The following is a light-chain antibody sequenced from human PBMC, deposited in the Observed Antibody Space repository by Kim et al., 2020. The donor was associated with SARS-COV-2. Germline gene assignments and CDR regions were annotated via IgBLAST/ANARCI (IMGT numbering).Light chain of an antibody. CDR1: QSIDTW. V-gene: IGKV1-5*03. CDR3: QHFGAFSPWT. Sequence: SLGDRVTITCRASQSIDTWLAWYQQKPGKAPKPLISKASKLESGVPSRFSGSGSATEFTLTINSLQPDDFATYYCQHFGAFSPWTFGQGTKVDIK. CDR2: KAS. J-gene: IGKJ1*01.